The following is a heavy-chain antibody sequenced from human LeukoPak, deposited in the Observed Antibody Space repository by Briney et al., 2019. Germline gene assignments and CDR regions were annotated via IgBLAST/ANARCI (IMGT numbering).Heavy chain of an antibody. CDR2: INPSGGST. CDR1: GYTFTSYY. J-gene: IGHJ4*02. Sequence: ASVKVSCKASGYTFTSYYMHWVRQAPGQGLEWMGIINPSGGSTSYAQKFQGRVTITRDTSASTAYMELSSLRSEDMAVYYCARGYYYDSSGPKRDPYYFDYWGQGTLVTVSS. V-gene: IGHV1-46*01. CDR3: ARGYYYDSSGPKRDPYYFDY. D-gene: IGHD3-22*01.